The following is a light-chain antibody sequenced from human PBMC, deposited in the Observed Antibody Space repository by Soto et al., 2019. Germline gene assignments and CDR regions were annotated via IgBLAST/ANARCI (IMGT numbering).Light chain of an antibody. CDR3: QQYGSSPVT. Sequence: EIVLTQSPGTLSLSPGERATLSCRASQSVSSSYLAWYQQKPGQSPRLLIYGASSRATGIPDRFSGSGSGTDFTLTISRLEPEDFAVYFCQQYGSSPVTFGQVTRLEIK. CDR2: GAS. J-gene: IGKJ5*01. V-gene: IGKV3-20*01. CDR1: QSVSSSY.